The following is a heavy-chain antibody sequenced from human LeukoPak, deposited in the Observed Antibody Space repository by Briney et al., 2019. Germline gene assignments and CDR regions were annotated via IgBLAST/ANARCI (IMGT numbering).Heavy chain of an antibody. CDR1: GFTFSSYD. D-gene: IGHD6-13*01. CDR3: ARGWRIAAAGSRRYGMDV. J-gene: IGHJ6*02. V-gene: IGHV3-48*01. Sequence: GGSLRLSCAASGFTFSSYDMNWVRQAPGKGLEWVSYISPSSTRIDYAASVRGRFTISRDNSKNTLYLQMNSLRAEDTAVYYCARGWRIAAAGSRRYGMDVWGQGTTVTVSS. CDR2: ISPSSTRI.